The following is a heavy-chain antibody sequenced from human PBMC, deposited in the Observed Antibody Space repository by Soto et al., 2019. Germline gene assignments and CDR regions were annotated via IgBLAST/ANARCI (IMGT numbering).Heavy chain of an antibody. J-gene: IGHJ4*02. Sequence: QITLKESGPTLVKPTQTLTLTCTFSGFSLSTSGVGVGWIRQPPGKALEWLALIYWNDDKRYSPSLKSRLTITKDTSKNQVVLTMTNMDPVDTATYYCAHSRRSPYDILTGYYNSGGLFDHWGQGTLVTVSS. D-gene: IGHD3-9*01. CDR3: AHSRRSPYDILTGYYNSGGLFDH. CDR1: GFSLSTSGVG. V-gene: IGHV2-5*01. CDR2: IYWNDDK.